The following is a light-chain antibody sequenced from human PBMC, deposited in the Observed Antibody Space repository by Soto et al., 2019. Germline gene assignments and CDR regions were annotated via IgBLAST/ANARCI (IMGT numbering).Light chain of an antibody. V-gene: IGKV3-20*01. J-gene: IGKJ1*01. CDR1: QSVSTTY. CDR3: QQYGSSPWT. Sequence: EIVLTQSPGTLSLSPGERATLSCRASQSVSTTYLAWYQQKPGLAPRLLIYGASSRATGIPDRFSCSGSGTDFTLTISRLEPEDFAVYYCQQYGSSPWTFGQGTKVEVK. CDR2: GAS.